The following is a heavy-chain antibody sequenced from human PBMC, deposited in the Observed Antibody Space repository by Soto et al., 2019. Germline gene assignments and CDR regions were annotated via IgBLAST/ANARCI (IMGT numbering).Heavy chain of an antibody. Sequence: QLQLQESGSGLVKPSQTLSLTCAVSGGSISSGGYSWSWIRQPPGKGLEWIGYIYHSGSTYYNPSREGRVTISVDRAKHQFSLKLSSVTAADTAGYYCAGTTTVTTYWGQGTLVTVSS. V-gene: IGHV4-30-2*01. CDR3: AGTTTVTTY. CDR1: GGSISSGGYS. CDR2: IYHSGST. D-gene: IGHD4-17*01. J-gene: IGHJ4*02.